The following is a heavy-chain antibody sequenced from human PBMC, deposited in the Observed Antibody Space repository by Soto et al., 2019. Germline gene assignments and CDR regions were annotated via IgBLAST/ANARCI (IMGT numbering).Heavy chain of an antibody. CDR3: ARNSGYSYGPKYYYSGMDV. D-gene: IGHD5-18*01. CDR2: IYPGDSDT. J-gene: IGHJ6*02. CDR1: GYSFTSYW. Sequence: GESLKISCKGSGYSFTSYWVGWVRQMPGKGLEWMGIIYPGDSDTRYSPSFQGQVTISADKSISTAYLQWSSLKASDTAMYYCARNSGYSYGPKYYYSGMDVWGQGTTITLCS. V-gene: IGHV5-51*01.